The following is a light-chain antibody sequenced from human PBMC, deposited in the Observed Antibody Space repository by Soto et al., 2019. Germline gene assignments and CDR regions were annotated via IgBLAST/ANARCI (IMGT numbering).Light chain of an antibody. J-gene: IGKJ4*01. CDR2: HTS. V-gene: IGKV3-15*01. CDR3: QHYNNWPLT. CDR1: QSVGSD. Sequence: ETVITQSPGTLSVSPGERATLSCRASQSVGSDLAWYQQKPGQAPRLLIYHTSTRATGIPARFSGSGSGTEFTLTISSXQSEDFAVCYCQHYNNWPLTFGGGTKVDIK.